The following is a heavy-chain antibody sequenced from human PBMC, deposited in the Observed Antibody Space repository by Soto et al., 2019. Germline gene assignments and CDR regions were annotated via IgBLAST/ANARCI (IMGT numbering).Heavy chain of an antibody. CDR2: ISDDGGAT. Sequence: EVQLLESGGELVQPGWSLRLSCVASRFTFIRSAMTWVRQAPGQCLEWVSGISDDGGATYYADSVKGRFTISRDTSEHTLFLLMNSLRAEDTAVYYCAHGKGHDSSGYYHPVADYWGQGTLVTVSS. CDR3: AHGKGHDSSGYYHPVADY. D-gene: IGHD3-22*01. CDR1: RFTFIRSA. J-gene: IGHJ4*02. V-gene: IGHV3-23*01.